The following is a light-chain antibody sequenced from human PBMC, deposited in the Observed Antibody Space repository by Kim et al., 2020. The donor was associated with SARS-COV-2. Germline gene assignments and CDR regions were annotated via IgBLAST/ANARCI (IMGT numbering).Light chain of an antibody. V-gene: IGKV3-20*01. CDR3: QHYDSSPIT. J-gene: IGKJ4*01. CDR2: DTT. CDR1: QSISTNY. Sequence: SPGERATLSCRASQSISTNYVAWYQQKAGPAPSLLIDDTTTRAAGIPGRFSSSASATFFTLTSSSQHAEDFADYYWQHYDSSPITFGGGTKVDIK.